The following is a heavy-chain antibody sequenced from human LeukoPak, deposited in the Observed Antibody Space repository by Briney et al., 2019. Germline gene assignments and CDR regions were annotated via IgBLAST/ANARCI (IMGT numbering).Heavy chain of an antibody. CDR2: INHSGST. D-gene: IGHD1-26*01. CDR1: GGSISSYY. Sequence: SETLSLTCTVSGGSISSYYWSWIRQPPGKGLEWIGEINHSGSTNYNPSLKSRVTISVDTSKSQFSLKLSSVTAADTAVYYCARIYNSGSYYSYDYWGQGTLVTVSS. CDR3: ARIYNSGSYYSYDY. J-gene: IGHJ4*02. V-gene: IGHV4-34*01.